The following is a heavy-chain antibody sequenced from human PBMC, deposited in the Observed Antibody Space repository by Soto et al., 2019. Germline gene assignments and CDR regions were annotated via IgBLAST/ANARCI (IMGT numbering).Heavy chain of an antibody. V-gene: IGHV1-69*12. Sequence: QVQLVQSGAEVKKPGSSVKVSCKASGGTFSSYAISWVRQAPGQGLEWMGGIIPIFGTANYAQKFQGRVTXXAXEXXSTAYMERSSLRSEDTAVYYCARDRGRGALNWFDPWGQGTLVTVSS. D-gene: IGHD3-10*01. J-gene: IGHJ5*02. CDR3: ARDRGRGALNWFDP. CDR1: GGTFSSYA. CDR2: IIPIFGTA.